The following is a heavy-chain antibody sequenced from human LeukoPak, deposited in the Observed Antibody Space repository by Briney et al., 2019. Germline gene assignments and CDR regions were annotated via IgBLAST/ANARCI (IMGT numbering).Heavy chain of an antibody. CDR1: GFTFYNYW. Sequence: GGSLRLSCAGSGFTFYNYWVSWVRQAPGKGLQWVANIKQDGSEKYYVDSVKGRFTISRDNAKNSLYLQMNSLRAEDTAVYYCARSSYQYDSSANYWGQGTLVTVSS. CDR3: ARSSYQYDSSANY. CDR2: IKQDGSEK. D-gene: IGHD3-22*01. V-gene: IGHV3-7*04. J-gene: IGHJ4*02.